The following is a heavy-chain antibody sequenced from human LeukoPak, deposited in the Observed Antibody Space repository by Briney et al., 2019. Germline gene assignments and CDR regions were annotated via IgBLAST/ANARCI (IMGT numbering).Heavy chain of an antibody. V-gene: IGHV3-43*01. J-gene: IGHJ4*02. D-gene: IGHD3-3*01. CDR1: GFTFDDYT. CDR2: ISWDGGST. Sequence: GGSLRLSCAASGFTFDDYTMHWVRQAPGKGLEWVSLISWDGGSTYYADSVKGRFTISRDNSNNSLYLQMNSLRTEDTALYYCARAGYDFWSGYFFDYWGQGTLVTVSS. CDR3: ARAGYDFWSGYFFDY.